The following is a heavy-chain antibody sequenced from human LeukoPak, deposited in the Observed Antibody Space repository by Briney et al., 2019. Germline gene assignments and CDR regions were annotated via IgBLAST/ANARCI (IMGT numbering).Heavy chain of an antibody. V-gene: IGHV1-2*04. CDR1: GYTFTGYY. CDR2: INPNSGGT. D-gene: IGHD1-26*01. J-gene: IGHJ4*02. CDR3: ARAPNIVGADAYFDY. Sequence: GASVKVSCKAPGYTFTGYYMHWVRQAPGQGLEWMGWINPNSGGTNYAQKFQGWVTMTRDTSISTAYMELSRLRSDDTAVYYCARAPNIVGADAYFDYWGQGTLVTVSS.